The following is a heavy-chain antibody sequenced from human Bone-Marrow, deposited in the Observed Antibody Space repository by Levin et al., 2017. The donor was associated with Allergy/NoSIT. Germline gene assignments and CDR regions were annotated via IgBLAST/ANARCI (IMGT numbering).Heavy chain of an antibody. J-gene: IGHJ4*02. CDR3: ARSRGFSFGFFYLFDF. CDR1: GYTFTSYY. D-gene: IGHD5-18*01. Sequence: PGESLKISCRASGYTFTSYYLHWVRQAPGQGLEWMGIIRPSSDNTTYAQKFQGRVTMTRDTSTSTVHMELSSLRSEDTAVYYCARSRGFSFGFFYLFDFWGQGTPVTVSS. CDR2: IRPSSDNT. V-gene: IGHV1-46*01.